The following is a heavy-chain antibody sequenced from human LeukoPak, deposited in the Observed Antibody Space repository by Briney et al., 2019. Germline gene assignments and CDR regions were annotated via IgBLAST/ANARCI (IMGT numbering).Heavy chain of an antibody. CDR2: IYTSGST. CDR3: AREGGDSCSWSATGWFDP. CDR1: GGSISSGSYY. D-gene: IGHD6-13*01. Sequence: PSETLSLTCTVSGGSISSGSYYWSWIRQPAGKGLEWIGRIYTSGSTNYNPSLKSRVTISVDTSKNQFSLKLSPVTAPGTAGYYCAREGGDSCSWSATGWFDPCGERT. V-gene: IGHV4-61*02. J-gene: IGHJ5*02.